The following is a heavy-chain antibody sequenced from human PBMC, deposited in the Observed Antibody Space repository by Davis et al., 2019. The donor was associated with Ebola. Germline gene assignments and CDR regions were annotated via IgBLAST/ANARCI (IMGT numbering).Heavy chain of an antibody. Sequence: SETLSLTCTVSGGSISSYYWGWIRQPPGKGLEWIGSIYHSGSTYYNPSLKSRVTISVDTSKNQFSLKLSSVTAADTAVYYCARGRIAARLFDYWGQGTLVTVSS. D-gene: IGHD6-6*01. CDR3: ARGRIAARLFDY. J-gene: IGHJ4*02. CDR2: IYHSGST. CDR1: GGSISSYY. V-gene: IGHV4-38-2*02.